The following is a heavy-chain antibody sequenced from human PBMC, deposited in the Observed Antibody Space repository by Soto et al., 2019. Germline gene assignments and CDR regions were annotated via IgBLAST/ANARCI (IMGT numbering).Heavy chain of an antibody. CDR2: INHSGST. D-gene: IGHD6-19*01. CDR3: ARGPPLAVANNCFAP. CDR1: GGSFSGYY. V-gene: IGHV4-34*01. J-gene: IGHJ5*02. Sequence: SEDLSLTCAVYGGSFSGYYWSWSRQPPGKGLEWIGEINHSGSTNYNPSLKSRVTISVDTSKNQFSLKLSSVTAADTAVYYCARGPPLAVANNCFAPWGQATLVT.